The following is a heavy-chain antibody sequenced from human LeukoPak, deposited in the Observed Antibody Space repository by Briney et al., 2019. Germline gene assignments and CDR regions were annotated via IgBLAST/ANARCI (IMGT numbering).Heavy chain of an antibody. CDR3: ARGKLWQWLVSGRVLYFDY. CDR2: INHSGST. V-gene: IGHV4-34*01. J-gene: IGHJ4*02. D-gene: IGHD6-19*01. CDR1: GGSFSGYY. Sequence: PSETLSLTCAVYGGSFSGYYWSWIRQPPGKGLEWIGEINHSGSTNYNPSLKSRVTISVDTSKNQISLKLSSVTAADTAVYYCARGKLWQWLVSGRVLYFDYWGQGTLVTVSS.